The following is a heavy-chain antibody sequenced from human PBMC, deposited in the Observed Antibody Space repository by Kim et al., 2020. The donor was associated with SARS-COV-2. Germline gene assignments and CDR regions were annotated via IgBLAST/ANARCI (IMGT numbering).Heavy chain of an antibody. D-gene: IGHD2-2*01. J-gene: IGHJ4*02. CDR1: GFTFRSYA. Sequence: GGSLRLSCVASGFTFRSYAMHWVRQAPGKGLEWLAVISYDGSNKYYADSVKGRFTISRDNSKNTLYLQMNSLRAEDTAVYYCASESVYCSSTSCPSGYFDYWGQGTLVTVSS. V-gene: IGHV3-30-3*01. CDR2: ISYDGSNK. CDR3: ASESVYCSSTSCPSGYFDY.